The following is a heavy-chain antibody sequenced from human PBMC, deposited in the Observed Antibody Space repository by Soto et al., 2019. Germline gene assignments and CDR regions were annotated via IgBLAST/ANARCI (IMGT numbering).Heavy chain of an antibody. CDR1: GGTFSSYP. V-gene: IGHV1-69*06. CDR3: ARRDSHGYFRYFDN. D-gene: IGHD4-17*01. J-gene: IGHJ4*02. CDR2: TNGNLGTG. Sequence: QVQLVQSGAEVKRPGSSVKVSCKASGGTFSSYPISWVRQAPGQGLEWMGGTNGNLGTGNYAQKFRGRLTITTEISTTTAYMALSSLTSEDTAVYYCARRDSHGYFRYFDNWGQGTLVTVSS.